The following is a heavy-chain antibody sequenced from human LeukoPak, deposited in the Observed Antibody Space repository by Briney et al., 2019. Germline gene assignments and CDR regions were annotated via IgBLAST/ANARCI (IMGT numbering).Heavy chain of an antibody. Sequence: PGGSLRLSCAASGFTFSSYSMNWVRQAPGKGLEWVSSISSSSSYIYYADSVKGRFTISRDNAKNSLYPQMNSLRAEDTAVYYCARGSGYSYGYFQHWGQGTLVTVSS. V-gene: IGHV3-21*01. D-gene: IGHD5-18*01. CDR1: GFTFSSYS. CDR3: ARGSGYSYGYFQH. J-gene: IGHJ1*01. CDR2: ISSSSSYI.